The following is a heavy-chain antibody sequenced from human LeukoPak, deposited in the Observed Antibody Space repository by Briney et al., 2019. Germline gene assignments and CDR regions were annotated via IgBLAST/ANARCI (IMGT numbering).Heavy chain of an antibody. CDR3: ARDPGILWFGELSAYYYYYMDV. D-gene: IGHD3-10*01. CDR1: GYTFTGYY. J-gene: IGHJ6*03. CDR2: INPNSGGT. Sequence: GASVKVSCKASGYTFTGYYMHWVRQAPGQGLEWMGWINPNSGGTNYAQKFQGRVTMTTDTSTSTAYMELRSLRSDDTAVYYCARDPGILWFGELSAYYYYYMDVWGKGTTVTISS. V-gene: IGHV1-2*02.